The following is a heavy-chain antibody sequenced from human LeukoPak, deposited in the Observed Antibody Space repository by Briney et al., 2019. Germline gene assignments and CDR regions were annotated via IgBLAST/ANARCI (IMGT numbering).Heavy chain of an antibody. J-gene: IGHJ4*02. CDR2: ISKDSTTI. CDR1: GFTFSSYS. D-gene: IGHD6-13*01. CDR3: ARVRGSWCLGY. V-gene: IGHV3-48*01. Sequence: GGSLRLSCAASGFTFSSYSMNWVRQAPGKGLEWVSYISKDSTTIYYADSLKGRFTISRDNAKNSLYLQMNSLRAEDTAMYYCARVRGSWCLGYWGQGILVTVSS.